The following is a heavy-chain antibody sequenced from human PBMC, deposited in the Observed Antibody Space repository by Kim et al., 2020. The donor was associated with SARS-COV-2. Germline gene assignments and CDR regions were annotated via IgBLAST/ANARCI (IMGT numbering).Heavy chain of an antibody. CDR1: GFTFSSYA. J-gene: IGHJ4*02. CDR2: ISGGGGSA. D-gene: IGHD1-7*01. CDR3: AKTVGSSMWNSFDY. V-gene: IGHV3-23*01. Sequence: GGSLRLSCAVSGFTFSSYAMNWVRQAPGKGLEWVSAISGGGGSANYADSVRGRFTISRDNSKNTLSLQMSSLRAEDTAIYYCAKTVGSSMWNSFDYWGQGTLVTVSS.